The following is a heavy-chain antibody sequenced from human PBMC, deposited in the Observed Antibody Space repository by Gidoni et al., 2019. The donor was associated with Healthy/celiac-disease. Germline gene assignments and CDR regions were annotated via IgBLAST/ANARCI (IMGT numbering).Heavy chain of an antibody. CDR1: GFTFSSYG. Sequence: QVQLVESGGGVVQPGRSLRLSWSASGFTFSSYGLHWVRQAPGKGLGLVAVRWYDGSNKYYADSVEGRFTISRDNSKNTLYLQMNSLRAEDTAVYYCARDRGQLVLNYWGQGTLVTVSS. J-gene: IGHJ4*02. CDR2: RWYDGSNK. V-gene: IGHV3-33*01. D-gene: IGHD6-6*01. CDR3: ARDRGQLVLNY.